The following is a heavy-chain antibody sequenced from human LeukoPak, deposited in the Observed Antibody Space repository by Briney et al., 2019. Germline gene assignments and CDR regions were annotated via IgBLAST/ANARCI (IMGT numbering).Heavy chain of an antibody. CDR1: GFTFSSYG. J-gene: IGHJ4*02. CDR3: AKDVSPLRYFDWLPSD. V-gene: IGHV3-30*18. D-gene: IGHD3-9*01. Sequence: PGGSLRLSCAASGFTFSSYGMPWVRQAPGKGLEWVAVISYDGSNKYYADSVKGRFTISRDNSKNTLYLQMNSLRAEDTAVYYCAKDVSPLRYFDWLPSDWGQGTLVTVSS. CDR2: ISYDGSNK.